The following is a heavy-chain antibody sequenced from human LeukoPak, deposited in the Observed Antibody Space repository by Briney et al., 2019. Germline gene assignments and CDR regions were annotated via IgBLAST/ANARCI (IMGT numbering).Heavy chain of an antibody. CDR3: AKEVGGSSWPIFQH. Sequence: GGSLRLSCAASGFTFSSCAMSWVRQAPGKGLEWVSLISGSGRTTYYADSAKGRFTVSRDNSRNTLYLQMDSLRVEDTAIYYCAKEVGGSSWPIFQHWGQGTQVTVSS. CDR1: GFTFSSCA. V-gene: IGHV3-23*01. CDR2: ISGSGRTT. J-gene: IGHJ1*01. D-gene: IGHD6-13*01.